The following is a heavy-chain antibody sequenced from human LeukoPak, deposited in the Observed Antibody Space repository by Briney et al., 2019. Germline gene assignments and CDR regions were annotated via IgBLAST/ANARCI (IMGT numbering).Heavy chain of an antibody. CDR2: INHSGST. CDR1: GGSFSGYY. V-gene: IGHV4-34*01. Sequence: PSETLSLTCAVYGGSFSGYYWSWIRQPPGKGPEWIGEINHSGSTNYNPSLKSRVTISVDTSKNQFSLKLSSVTAADTAVYYCARVGRLGYCSSTSCYRPYYGMDVWGQGTTVTVSS. J-gene: IGHJ6*02. CDR3: ARVGRLGYCSSTSCYRPYYGMDV. D-gene: IGHD2-2*01.